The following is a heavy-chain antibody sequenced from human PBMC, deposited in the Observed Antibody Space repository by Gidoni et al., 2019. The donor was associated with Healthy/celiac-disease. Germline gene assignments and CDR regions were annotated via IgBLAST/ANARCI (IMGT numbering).Heavy chain of an antibody. Sequence: EVQLVESGGGLVKPGGSLRLSCAASGFTFSSYSMNWVRQAPGKGLEWVASISSSSSYIYYADSVKGRFTISRDNAKNSLYLQMNSLRAEDTAVYYCARWGYCGGDCNNYWGQGTLVTVSS. CDR2: ISSSSSYI. V-gene: IGHV3-21*01. CDR3: ARWGYCGGDCNNY. J-gene: IGHJ4*02. D-gene: IGHD2-21*02. CDR1: GFTFSSYS.